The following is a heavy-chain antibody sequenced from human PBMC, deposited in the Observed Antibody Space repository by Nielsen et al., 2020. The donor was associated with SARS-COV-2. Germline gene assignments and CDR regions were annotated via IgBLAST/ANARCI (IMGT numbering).Heavy chain of an antibody. CDR3: ARGGVATINDYYYYGMDV. CDR2: IYYSGST. J-gene: IGHJ6*02. Sequence: SETLSLTCTVSGGSISSSSYYWGWIRQPPGKGLEWIGSIYYSGSTYYNPSLKSRVTMSVDTSKNQFSLKLSSVTAVDTAVYYCARGGVATINDYYYYGMDVWGQGTTVTVSS. CDR1: GGSISSSSYY. D-gene: IGHD5-12*01. V-gene: IGHV4-39*07.